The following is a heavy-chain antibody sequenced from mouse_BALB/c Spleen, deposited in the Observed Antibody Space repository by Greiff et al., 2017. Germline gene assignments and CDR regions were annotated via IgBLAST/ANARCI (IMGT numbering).Heavy chain of an antibody. Sequence: EVQLQQSGAELVRPGALVKLSCKASGFNIKDYYMHWVKQRPEQGLEWIGWIDPENGNTIYDPKFQGKASITADTSSNTAYLQLSSLTSEDTAVYYCARPYYYGSSPFAYWGQGTLVTVSA. CDR3: ARPYYYGSSPFAY. J-gene: IGHJ3*01. V-gene: IGHV14-1*02. CDR1: GFNIKDYY. CDR2: IDPENGNT. D-gene: IGHD1-1*01.